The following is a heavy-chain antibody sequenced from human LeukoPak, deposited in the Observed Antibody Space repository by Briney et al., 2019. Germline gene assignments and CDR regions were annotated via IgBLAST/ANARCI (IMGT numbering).Heavy chain of an antibody. CDR2: IYHGGST. Sequence: PSETLSLTCAVSGGSISSSNWWSWVRQPPGKGLEWIGKIYHGGSTNYNPSFKRRATISVDKSKNQFSLKLNSVTAADTAVYYCARHYGPWGQGTLVTVSS. D-gene: IGHD3-16*01. J-gene: IGHJ5*02. V-gene: IGHV4-4*02. CDR1: GGSISSSNW. CDR3: ARHYGP.